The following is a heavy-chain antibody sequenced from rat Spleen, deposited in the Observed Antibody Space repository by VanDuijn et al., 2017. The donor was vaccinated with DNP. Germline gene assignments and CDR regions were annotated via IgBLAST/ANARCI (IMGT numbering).Heavy chain of an antibody. CDR3: ARWLPGYKNYFDY. CDR1: GYSITSNY. V-gene: IGHV3-1*01. Sequence: EVQLQESGPGLVKPSQSLSLTCSVTGYSITSNYWAWIRKCPGNKMEWMGYISYSGSTSYNQSLKSRISITRDTSKNQFFLQLNSVTTEDTATYYCARWLPGYKNYFDYWGQGVMVTVSS. J-gene: IGHJ2*01. D-gene: IGHD1-4*01. CDR2: ISYSGST.